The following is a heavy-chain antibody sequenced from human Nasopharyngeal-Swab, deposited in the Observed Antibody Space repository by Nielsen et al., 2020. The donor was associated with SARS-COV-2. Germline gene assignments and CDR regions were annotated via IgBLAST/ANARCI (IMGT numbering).Heavy chain of an antibody. Sequence: GESLKISCAASGFTFSSSAMSWVRQAPGKGLEWVSAISGSGGSPYYSDSVKGRFTISRDNSKNTLYLQINSLRAEDTAVYYCAKGGGCSSTSCYTGFDYWGQGTLVTVSS. V-gene: IGHV3-23*01. J-gene: IGHJ4*02. CDR3: AKGGGCSSTSCYTGFDY. CDR1: GFTFSSSA. CDR2: ISGSGGSP. D-gene: IGHD2-2*02.